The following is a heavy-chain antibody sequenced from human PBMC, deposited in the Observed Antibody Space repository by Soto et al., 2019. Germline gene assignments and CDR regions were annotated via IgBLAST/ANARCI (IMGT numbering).Heavy chain of an antibody. CDR2: IKSKTDGGTT. CDR3: TTDPPHYDFWSGYYTGIPDGY. CDR1: GFTFSNAW. D-gene: IGHD3-3*01. V-gene: IGHV3-15*01. Sequence: ESGGGLVKPGGSLRLSCAASGFTFSNAWMSWVREATGKGLEWVGRIKSKTDGGTTDYAAPVKGRFTISRDDSKNTLYLQMNSLKTEDTAVYYSTTDPPHYDFWSGYYTGIPDGYWGQGTLVTVSS. J-gene: IGHJ4*02.